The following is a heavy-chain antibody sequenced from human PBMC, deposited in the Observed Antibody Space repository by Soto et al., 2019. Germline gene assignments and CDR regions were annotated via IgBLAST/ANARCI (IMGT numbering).Heavy chain of an antibody. CDR2: ASGTGGST. Sequence: GGSLRLSCAASGFTFSSYGMSWVRQAPGNGLEWVSSASGTGGSTYYADSVKGRFAISRDNSKKTLYLQMNSLRAEDTAVYYCAMTGGAYFPFDYWGQGXXVTVSS. D-gene: IGHD1-26*01. CDR1: GFTFSSYG. J-gene: IGHJ4*02. V-gene: IGHV3-23*01. CDR3: AMTGGAYFPFDY.